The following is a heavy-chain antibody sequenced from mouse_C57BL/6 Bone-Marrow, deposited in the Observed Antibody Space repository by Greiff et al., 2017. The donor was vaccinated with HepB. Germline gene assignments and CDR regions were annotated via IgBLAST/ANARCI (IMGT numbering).Heavy chain of an antibody. D-gene: IGHD2-10*01. J-gene: IGHJ3*01. CDR2: IRLKSDNYAT. CDR1: GFTFSNYW. Sequence: EVKVVESGGGLVQPGGSMKLSCVASGFTFSNYWMNWVRQSPEKGLEWVAQIRLKSDNYATHYAESVKGRFTISRDDSKSSVYLQMNNLRAEDTGIYYCTAYYGGFAYWGQGTLVTVSA. CDR3: TAYYGGFAY. V-gene: IGHV6-3*01.